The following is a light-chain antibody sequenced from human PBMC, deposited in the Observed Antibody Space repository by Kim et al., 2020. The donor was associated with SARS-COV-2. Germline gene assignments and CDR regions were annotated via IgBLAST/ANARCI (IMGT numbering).Light chain of an antibody. V-gene: IGLV1-47*01. Sequence: RFTISCSGSSSNIGSNYVYWDQQLPGTAPKLLIYRDNQRPSGVPDRFSGSKSGTSASLAISGLRSEDEADYYCAAWDDSLSGYVVFGGGTQLTVL. CDR3: AAWDDSLSGYVV. CDR1: SSNIGSNY. CDR2: RDN. J-gene: IGLJ2*01.